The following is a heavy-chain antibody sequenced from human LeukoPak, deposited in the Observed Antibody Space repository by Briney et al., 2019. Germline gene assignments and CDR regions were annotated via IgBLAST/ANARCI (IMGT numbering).Heavy chain of an antibody. CDR1: GGSINTTSYY. V-gene: IGHV4-39*07. CDR3: AREDHRWSIDP. CDR2: IYYSGST. Sequence: PSETLSLTCTVSGGSINTTSYYWGWIRQPPGKGLEWIGSIYYSGSTYYNPSLKSRVTISVDTSKNQFSLKLSSVTAADTAVYYCAREDHRWSIDPWGQGTLVTVSS. D-gene: IGHD5-24*01. J-gene: IGHJ5*02.